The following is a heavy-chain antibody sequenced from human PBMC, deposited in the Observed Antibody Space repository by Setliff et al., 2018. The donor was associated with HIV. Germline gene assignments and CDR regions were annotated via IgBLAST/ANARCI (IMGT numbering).Heavy chain of an antibody. D-gene: IGHD5-18*01. CDR1: GFTFNNYW. V-gene: IGHV3-7*01. CDR2: IKGDGSET. Sequence: PGGSLRLSCESSGFTFNNYWMSWVRQAPGKRPEWVANIKGDGSETYYVDSVKGRFTISRDNAKNSLYLQMDSLRAEDTTVYYCARKLQPGYGMDVWGQGTTVTVSS. J-gene: IGHJ6*02. CDR3: ARKLQPGYGMDV.